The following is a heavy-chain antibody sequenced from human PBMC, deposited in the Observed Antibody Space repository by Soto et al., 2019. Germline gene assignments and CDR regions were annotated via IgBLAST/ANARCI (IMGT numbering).Heavy chain of an antibody. CDR2: INAGNGNT. Sequence: ASVKVSCKASGYTFTSYAMHWVRQAPGQRLEWMGRINAGNGNTKYSQKFQGRVTITRDTSASTAYMELSSLRSEDTAVYYCARVLAARPQYYYYGMDVWGQGTTVTVSS. CDR3: ARVLAARPQYYYYGMDV. J-gene: IGHJ6*02. D-gene: IGHD6-6*01. CDR1: GYTFTSYA. V-gene: IGHV1-3*01.